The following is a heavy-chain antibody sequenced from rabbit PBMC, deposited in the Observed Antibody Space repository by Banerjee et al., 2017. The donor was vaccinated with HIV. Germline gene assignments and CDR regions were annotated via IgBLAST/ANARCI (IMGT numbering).Heavy chain of an antibody. CDR2: IYAGSSGST. J-gene: IGHJ4*01. V-gene: IGHV1S45*01. CDR1: GFSFSSGYW. CDR3: ARDRWYTDGYAGYVSGFNL. D-gene: IGHD6-1*01. Sequence: QEQLVESGGGLVQPGASLTLTCTASGFSFSSGYWICWVRQAPGKGLEWIACIYAGSSGSTYYASWAKGRFTISKTSSTTVTLQMTSLTAADTATYFCARDRWYTDGYAGYVSGFNLWGPGTLVTVS.